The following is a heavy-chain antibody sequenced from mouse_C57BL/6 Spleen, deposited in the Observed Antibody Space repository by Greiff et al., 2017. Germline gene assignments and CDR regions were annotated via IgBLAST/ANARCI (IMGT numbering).Heavy chain of an antibody. CDR3: ARVPCDVGYFDV. J-gene: IGHJ1*03. Sequence: QVQLQQSGAELVKPGASVKISCKASGYAFSSYWMNWVKQRPGKGLEWIGQIYPGDGDTNYNGKFKGKATLTADKSSSTAYMQLSSLTSEDSAVYYCARVPCDVGYFDVWGTGTTVTVSS. CDR1: GYAFSSYW. V-gene: IGHV1-80*01. D-gene: IGHD2-13*01. CDR2: IYPGDGDT.